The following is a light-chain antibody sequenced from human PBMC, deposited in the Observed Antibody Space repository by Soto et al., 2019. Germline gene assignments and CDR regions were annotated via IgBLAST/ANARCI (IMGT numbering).Light chain of an antibody. J-gene: IGKJ4*01. Sequence: IQGTQSQSALSASVGGRVTITCRASQGISSYLAWYQQKPGKAPKLLIYAASTLQRGVPSRFSGSGSGTAVTLTISSLQPEDFAPYYCPQLNSYPPPFGGGTKVEIK. CDR3: PQLNSYPPP. V-gene: IGKV1-9*01. CDR1: QGISSY. CDR2: AAS.